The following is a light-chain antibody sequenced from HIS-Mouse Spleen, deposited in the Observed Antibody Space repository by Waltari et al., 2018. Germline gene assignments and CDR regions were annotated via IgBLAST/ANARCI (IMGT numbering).Light chain of an antibody. CDR2: LGT. CDR3: MQALQTPWT. CDR1: QSLLHSNGYNY. Sequence: DSVMTQSPLSLPVTPGEPASISCRSRQSLLHSNGYNYLDWYLLKPGQSPPRPIYLGTRRAYGVPDRFSGSGSGTDFTLKISRVEAEDVGVYYCMQALQTPWTFGQGTKVEIK. J-gene: IGKJ1*01. V-gene: IGKV2-28*01.